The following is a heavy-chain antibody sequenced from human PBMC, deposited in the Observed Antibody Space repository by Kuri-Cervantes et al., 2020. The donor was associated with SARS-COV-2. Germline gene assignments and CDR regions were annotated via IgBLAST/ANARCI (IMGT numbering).Heavy chain of an antibody. CDR2: IYYSGST. D-gene: IGHD6-19*01. J-gene: IGHJ5*02. Sequence: SETLSLTCTVSGGSISSYYWSWIRQPPGKGLEWIGYIYYSGSTNYNPSLKSRVTISVDTSKNQFSLKLSSVTAADTAVYYCAGETVAGTGNWFDPWGQGTLVTVSS. CDR3: AGETVAGTGNWFDP. CDR1: GGSISSYY. V-gene: IGHV4-59*12.